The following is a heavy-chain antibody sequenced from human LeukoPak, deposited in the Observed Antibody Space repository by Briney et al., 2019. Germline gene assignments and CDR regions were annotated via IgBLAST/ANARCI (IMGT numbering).Heavy chain of an antibody. J-gene: IGHJ4*01. CDR3: ARDGIEAGLYFDL. CDR1: GFIFSKYW. CDR2: IKYNWSQK. V-gene: IGHV3-7*01. Sequence: GGXLXXXCEVXGFIFSKYWMXWVRQAPGKGVEXVVSIKYNWSQKSYVASVRGRFTISRHNAKNSLYLQMSSLRAEDTAVYYCARDGIEAGLYFDLWGQGTLVTVSS. D-gene: IGHD6-13*01.